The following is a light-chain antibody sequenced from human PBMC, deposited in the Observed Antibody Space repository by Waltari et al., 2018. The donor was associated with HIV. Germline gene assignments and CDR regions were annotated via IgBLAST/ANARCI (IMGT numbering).Light chain of an antibody. CDR1: QTILTS. V-gene: IGKV1-39*01. J-gene: IGKJ4*01. CDR3: QHFGSSHLT. Sequence: DIRMTQSPSSLSASTGDRITITCRASQTILTSLNWFQQKPGKAPQLLIYGASTLQRGVSSRFSGRASGSDFTLTISSLQPEDFAVYYCQHFGSSHLTFGGGTKVEIK. CDR2: GAS.